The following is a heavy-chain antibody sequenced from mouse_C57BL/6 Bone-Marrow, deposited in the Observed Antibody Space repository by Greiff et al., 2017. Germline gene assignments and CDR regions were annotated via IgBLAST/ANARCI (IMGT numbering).Heavy chain of an antibody. V-gene: IGHV5-17*01. CDR1: GFTFSDYG. CDR3: ARGGYYGDYYAMDY. Sequence: VQLKASGGGLVKPGGSLKLSCAASGFTFSDYGMHWVRQAPEKGLEWVAYISSGSSTIYYADTVKGRFTISRDNAKHTLFLQMPSLRSEDTAMYYCARGGYYGDYYAMDYWGQGTSVTVSS. D-gene: IGHD2-1*01. J-gene: IGHJ4*01. CDR2: ISSGSSTI.